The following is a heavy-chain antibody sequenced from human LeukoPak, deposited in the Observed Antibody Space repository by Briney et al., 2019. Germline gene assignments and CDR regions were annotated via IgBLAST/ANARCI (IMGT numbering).Heavy chain of an antibody. J-gene: IGHJ4*02. V-gene: IGHV1-46*01. CDR2: INPSGGST. CDR3: ARTEYSSSSTFDY. D-gene: IGHD6-6*01. Sequence: ASVKVSCKASGGTFSSYAISWVRQAPGQGLEWMGIINPSGGSTSYAQKFQGRVTMTRDTSTSTVYMELSSLRSEDTAVYYCARTEYSSSSTFDYWGQGTLVTVSS. CDR1: GGTFSSYA.